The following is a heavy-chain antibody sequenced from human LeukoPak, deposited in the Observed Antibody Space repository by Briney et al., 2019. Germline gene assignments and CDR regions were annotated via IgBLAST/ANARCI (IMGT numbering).Heavy chain of an antibody. J-gene: IGHJ6*03. V-gene: IGHV3-11*04. Sequence: GGSLRLSCAASGFTFSDYYMNWIRQAPGKGLEWVSYISSSGNTIYDADSVKGRFTISRDNAKNSLYLQMNSLRAEDTAVYYCASVTSAVTHTIHYYYMDVWGKGTTVTVSS. CDR1: GFTFSDYY. D-gene: IGHD4-17*01. CDR2: ISSSGNTI. CDR3: ASVTSAVTHTIHYYYMDV.